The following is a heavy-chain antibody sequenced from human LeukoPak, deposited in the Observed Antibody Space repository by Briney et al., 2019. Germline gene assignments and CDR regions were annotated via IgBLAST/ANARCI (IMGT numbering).Heavy chain of an antibody. V-gene: IGHV3-74*01. CDR3: ARQYYYDSSGYYYPFDY. CDR2: INNDGSST. J-gene: IGHJ4*02. Sequence: PGGSLRLSCAASGFTLSNYWMHWVRQAPGKGLVWVSRINNDGSSTSYADSVKGRFTISRDNAKNTLYLQMNSLRAEDTAVYYCARQYYYDSSGYYYPFDYWGQGTLVTVPS. D-gene: IGHD3-22*01. CDR1: GFTLSNYW.